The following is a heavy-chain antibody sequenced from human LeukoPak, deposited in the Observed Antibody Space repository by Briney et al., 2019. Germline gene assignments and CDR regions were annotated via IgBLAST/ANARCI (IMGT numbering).Heavy chain of an antibody. CDR1: GGSISSGGYY. CDR3: ARDRVTTDYFDY. Sequence: SETLSLTCTVSGGSISSGGYYWSWIRQPPGKGLEWIGYIYHSGSTYYNPSLKSRVTISVDRSKNQFSLKLSSVTAADTAVYYCARDRVTTDYFDYWGQGTLVTVSS. CDR2: IYHSGST. V-gene: IGHV4-30-2*01. D-gene: IGHD4-11*01. J-gene: IGHJ4*02.